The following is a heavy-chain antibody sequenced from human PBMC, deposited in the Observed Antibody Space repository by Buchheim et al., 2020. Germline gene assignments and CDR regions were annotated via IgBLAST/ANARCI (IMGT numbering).Heavy chain of an antibody. D-gene: IGHD4-17*01. CDR2: IYYSGST. CDR1: GGSISSSNW. CDR3: ASHPYGVTSSYYFDY. V-gene: IGHV4-4*02. J-gene: IGHJ4*02. Sequence: QVQLQESGPGLVKPSGTLSLTCAVSGGSISSSNWWSWVRQPPGKGLEWIGYIYYSGSTYYNPSLKSRVTISVDTSKNQFSLKLSSVTAADTAVYYCASHPYGVTSSYYFDYWGQGTL.